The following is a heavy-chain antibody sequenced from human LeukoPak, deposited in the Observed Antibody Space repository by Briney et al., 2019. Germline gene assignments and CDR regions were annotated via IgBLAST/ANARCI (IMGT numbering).Heavy chain of an antibody. Sequence: SETLSLTCTVSGYSISSGYYWAWIRPPPGKGLEWIGTIYHSGSTYYSPSLKSRVTISVDTSKNQFSLKLSSVTAADTAVYYCARVGSAHYYGSGSYYKGDYFDYWGQGTLVTVSS. J-gene: IGHJ4*02. CDR1: GYSISSGYY. D-gene: IGHD3-10*01. V-gene: IGHV4-38-2*02. CDR3: ARVGSAHYYGSGSYYKGDYFDY. CDR2: IYHSGST.